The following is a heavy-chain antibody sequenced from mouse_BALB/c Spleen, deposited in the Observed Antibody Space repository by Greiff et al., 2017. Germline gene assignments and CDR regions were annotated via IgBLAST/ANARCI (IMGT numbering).Heavy chain of an antibody. D-gene: IGHD2-14*01. CDR1: GFNIKDYY. J-gene: IGHJ3*01. Sequence: EVQLQQSGAELVRSGASVKLSCTASGFNIKDYYMHWVKQRPEQGLEWIGWIDPENGDTEYAPKFQGKATMTADTSSNTAYLQLSSLTSEDTAVYYCNSYRYPFAYWGQGTLVTVSA. CDR3: NSYRYPFAY. V-gene: IGHV14-4*02. CDR2: IDPENGDT.